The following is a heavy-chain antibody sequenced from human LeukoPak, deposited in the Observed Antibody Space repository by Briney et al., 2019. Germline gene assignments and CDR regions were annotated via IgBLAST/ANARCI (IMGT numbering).Heavy chain of an antibody. J-gene: IGHJ4*02. V-gene: IGHV1-2*02. D-gene: IGHD7-27*01. Sequence: ASVKVSCKASGYTFTGYYMHWVRQAPGQGLEWMGWINPNSGGTNYAQKFQGRVTMTRDTSISTAYMELSRLRSDDTAVCYCAREPSNWGSTTDYWGQGTLVTVSS. CDR1: GYTFTGYY. CDR2: INPNSGGT. CDR3: AREPSNWGSTTDY.